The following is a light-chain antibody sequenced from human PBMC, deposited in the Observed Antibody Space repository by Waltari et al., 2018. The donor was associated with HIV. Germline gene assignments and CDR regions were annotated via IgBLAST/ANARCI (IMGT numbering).Light chain of an antibody. CDR3: AAWDDSLSGYV. V-gene: IGLV1-47*01. Sequence: QSVLTQPPSASGTPGQRVTISCSGSSSSIGSNYVYWYQQLPGKAPKLHIYRNNERPSGFPDRFSGSKSGASASLAISGLRSEDEADYYCAAWDDSLSGYVFGTGTKVTVL. CDR2: RNN. CDR1: SSSIGSNY. J-gene: IGLJ1*01.